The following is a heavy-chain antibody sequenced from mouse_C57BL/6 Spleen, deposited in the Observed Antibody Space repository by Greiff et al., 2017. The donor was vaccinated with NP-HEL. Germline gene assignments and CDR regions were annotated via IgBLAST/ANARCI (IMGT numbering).Heavy chain of an antibody. D-gene: IGHD2-5*01. CDR1: GYTFTSYW. J-gene: IGHJ4*01. V-gene: IGHV1-59*01. CDR3: ARTVTRGDY. Sequence: QVHVKQPGAELVRPGTSVKLSCKASGYTFTSYWMHWVKQRPGQGLEWIGVIDPSDSYTNYNQKFKGKATLTVDTSSSTAYMQLSSLTSEDSAVYYCARTVTRGDYWGQGTSVTVSS. CDR2: IDPSDSYT.